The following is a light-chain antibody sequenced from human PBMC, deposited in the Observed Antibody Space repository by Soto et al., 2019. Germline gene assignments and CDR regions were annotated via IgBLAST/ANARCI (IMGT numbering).Light chain of an antibody. CDR2: GAS. V-gene: IGKV3-20*01. Sequence: EIVLTQSPGTLSLSPGERATLSCRASQSVSRSYLAWYQQKPGQAPRLLIYGASSRATGIPDRFSGSGSGTDFTLTLSRLEPEDFAVYYCQQYGGSPPITFGGGTKVEIK. CDR3: QQYGGSPPIT. J-gene: IGKJ4*01. CDR1: QSVSRSY.